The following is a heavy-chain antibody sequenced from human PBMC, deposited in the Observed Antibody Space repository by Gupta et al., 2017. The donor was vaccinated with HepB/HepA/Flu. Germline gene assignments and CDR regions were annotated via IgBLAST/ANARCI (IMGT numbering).Heavy chain of an antibody. CDR3: ARDDPGYCSSTSCFTYFYYYYMDV. J-gene: IGHJ6*03. D-gene: IGHD2-2*01. Sequence: EVQLVESGGGLVKPGGSLRLSCAASGFTFSSYSMNWVRQAPGKGLEWVSSISSSSSYIYYADSVKGRFTISRDNAKNSLYLQMNSLRAEDTAVYYCARDDPGYCSSTSCFTYFYYYYMDVWGKGTTVTVSS. V-gene: IGHV3-21*01. CDR1: GFTFSSYS. CDR2: ISSSSSYI.